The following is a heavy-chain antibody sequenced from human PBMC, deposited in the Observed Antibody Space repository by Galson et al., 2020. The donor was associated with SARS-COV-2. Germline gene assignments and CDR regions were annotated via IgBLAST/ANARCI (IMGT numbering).Heavy chain of an antibody. CDR1: GDSISSGTYY. Sequence: TLSLTCTVSGDSISSGTYYWSWIRQPAGKAMEWIGRIYTSGSTHYNPSLKSRVTIAVDTSKNEISLKLTSGTAADTAVYFCARSPVIGGGYFDYWGQGTLVTVSS. D-gene: IGHD2-21*01. J-gene: IGHJ4*02. CDR2: IYTSGST. CDR3: ARSPVIGGGYFDY. V-gene: IGHV4-61*02.